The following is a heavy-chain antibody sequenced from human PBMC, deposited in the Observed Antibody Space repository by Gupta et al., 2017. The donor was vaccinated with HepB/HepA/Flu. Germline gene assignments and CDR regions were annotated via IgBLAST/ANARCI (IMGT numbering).Heavy chain of an antibody. CDR3: AHIHPTAGGGMDV. CDR1: GFSLRTSGVG. CDR2: IYWDDDK. V-gene: IGHV2-5*02. Sequence: QITLKESGPTVVKPTQTLTLTCTFSGFSLRTSGVGVGWIRQPPGKALEWLAVIYWDDDKRYRQALKSRLTITKDTAKNQVGLILTNMETVDTATYYYAHIHPTAGGGMDVWGQGTTVTVSS. D-gene: IGHD1-26*01. J-gene: IGHJ6*02.